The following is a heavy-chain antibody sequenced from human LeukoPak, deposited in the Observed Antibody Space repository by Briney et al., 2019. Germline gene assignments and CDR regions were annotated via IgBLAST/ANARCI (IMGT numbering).Heavy chain of an antibody. CDR3: ASPGSSGSSDY. V-gene: IGHV4-30-4*01. CDR1: GASINCGDYY. D-gene: IGHD3-10*01. Sequence: SQTLSLTCTVSGASINCGDYYWTWSRQPPGKGLEWIGYIYYSGSTYYNPSLKSRVTMSVDTSKNQFSLKLSSVTAADTAVYYCASPGSSGSSDYWGEGTLVTVSS. CDR2: IYYSGST. J-gene: IGHJ4*02.